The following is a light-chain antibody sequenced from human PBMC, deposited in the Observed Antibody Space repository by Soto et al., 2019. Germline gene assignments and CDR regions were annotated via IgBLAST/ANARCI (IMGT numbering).Light chain of an antibody. J-gene: IGKJ1*01. CDR3: QQYGSSGT. CDR2: GAS. Sequence: IWLTQSPGTLSLSPGERATLSSRASQSVSNNYLAWYQQKPGQAPRLLIYGASRATGIPDRFSGSGSGTDFTLTISRLEPEDFAVYYCQQYGSSGTFGQGTKVDI. V-gene: IGKV3-20*01. CDR1: QSVSNNY.